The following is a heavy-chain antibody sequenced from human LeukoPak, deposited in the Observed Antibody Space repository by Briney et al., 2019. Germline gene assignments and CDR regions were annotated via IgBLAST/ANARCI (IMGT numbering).Heavy chain of an antibody. Sequence: PGGSLRLSCAASGFTFSSYAMHWVRQAPGKGLVWVAVISYDGSNKYYADSVKGRFTISRDNSKNTLYLQMTSLRAEDTAVYYCAREETVAGTEGAFDIWGQGTMVTVSS. V-gene: IGHV3-30*04. CDR1: GFTFSSYA. J-gene: IGHJ3*02. CDR2: ISYDGSNK. D-gene: IGHD6-19*01. CDR3: AREETVAGTEGAFDI.